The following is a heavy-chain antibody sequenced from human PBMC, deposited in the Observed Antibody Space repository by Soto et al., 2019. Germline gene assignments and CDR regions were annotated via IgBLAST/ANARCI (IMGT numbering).Heavy chain of an antibody. CDR3: ARGYSGYDGPVGY. V-gene: IGHV1-69*13. J-gene: IGHJ4*02. CDR1: GGTFSSYA. D-gene: IGHD5-12*01. CDR2: IIPIFGTA. Sequence: ASVKVSCKASGGTFSSYAIRWVRQAPGQGLEWMGGIIPIFGTANYAQKFQGRVTITADESTSTAYMKLSSVTAADTAVYYCARGYSGYDGPVGYWGQGTLVTVSS.